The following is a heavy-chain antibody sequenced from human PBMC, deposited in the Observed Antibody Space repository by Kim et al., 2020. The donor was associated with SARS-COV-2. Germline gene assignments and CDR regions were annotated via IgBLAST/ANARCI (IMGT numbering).Heavy chain of an antibody. Sequence: ASVKVSCKASGYTFTSYAMHWVRQAPGQRLEWMGWINAGNGNTKYSQKFQGRVTITRDTSASTAYMELSSLRSEDTAVYYCAGKYYDILTGYYQLDYWGQRTLVTVSS. CDR2: INAGNGNT. CDR1: GYTFTSYA. V-gene: IGHV1-3*01. D-gene: IGHD3-9*01. CDR3: AGKYYDILTGYYQLDY. J-gene: IGHJ4*02.